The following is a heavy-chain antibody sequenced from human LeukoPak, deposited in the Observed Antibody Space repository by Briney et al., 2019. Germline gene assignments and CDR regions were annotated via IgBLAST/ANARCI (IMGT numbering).Heavy chain of an antibody. J-gene: IGHJ4*02. CDR1: GFTFSSYA. V-gene: IGHV3-23*01. D-gene: IGHD3-22*01. CDR2: ISGSGGST. CDR3: AKIGDSSGKLYPDY. Sequence: GGSLRLSCAASGFTFSSYAISWVRQAPGKGLEWVSAISGSGGSTYYADSVKGRFTISRDNSKNTLYLQMNSLRAEDTAVYYCAKIGDSSGKLYPDYWGQGTLVTVSS.